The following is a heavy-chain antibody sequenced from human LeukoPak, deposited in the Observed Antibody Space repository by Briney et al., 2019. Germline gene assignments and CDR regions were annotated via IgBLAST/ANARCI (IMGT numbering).Heavy chain of an antibody. Sequence: SETLSLTCTVSGASISPYFWVWMRQPAGKGLEWIGRISPSGSTNYNPSLKSRVTISVDTSKNQFSLKLSSVTAADTAVYYCARSYDFWSGYYPYYYYGMDVWGQGTTVTVSS. V-gene: IGHV4-4*07. CDR3: ARSYDFWSGYYPYYYYGMDV. CDR2: ISPSGST. J-gene: IGHJ6*02. D-gene: IGHD3-3*01. CDR1: GASISPYF.